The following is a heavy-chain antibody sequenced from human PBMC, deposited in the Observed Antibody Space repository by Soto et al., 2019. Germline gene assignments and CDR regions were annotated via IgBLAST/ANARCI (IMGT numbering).Heavy chain of an antibody. J-gene: IGHJ5*02. CDR3: ARERGTMVRGVIMTLNWFDP. CDR2: INPNSGGT. Sequence: EASVKVSCKASGYTFTGYYMHWVRQAPGQGLEWMGWINPNSGGTNYAQKFQGRVTMTRDTSISTAYMELSRLRSDDTAVYYCARERGTMVRGVIMTLNWFDPWGQGTLVTVSS. CDR1: GYTFTGYY. D-gene: IGHD3-10*01. V-gene: IGHV1-2*02.